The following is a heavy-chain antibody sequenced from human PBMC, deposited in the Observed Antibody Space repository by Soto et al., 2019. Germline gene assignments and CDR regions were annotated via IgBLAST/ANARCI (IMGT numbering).Heavy chain of an antibody. Sequence: SETLSLTCTVSGGSISSYYWSWIRQPPGKGLEWIGYIYYSGSTNYNPSLKSRVTISVDTSKNQFSLKLSSVTAADTAVYYCASGRFYGEFDYWGQGTLVTVSS. CDR1: GGSISSYY. CDR2: IYYSGST. J-gene: IGHJ4*02. V-gene: IGHV4-59*01. D-gene: IGHD4-17*01. CDR3: ASGRFYGEFDY.